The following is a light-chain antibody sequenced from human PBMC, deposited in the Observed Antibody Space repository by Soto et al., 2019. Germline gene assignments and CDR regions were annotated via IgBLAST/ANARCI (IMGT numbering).Light chain of an antibody. CDR3: QQYYSYPIT. J-gene: IGKJ5*01. Sequence: AIRMTQSPSSFSASTGDRVGITCRASQGISSYLAWYQQKPGKAPKLLIYAASTLQSGVPSRFSGSGSGTDFTLTISCLQSEDFATYYCQQYYSYPITFGQGTRLEI. CDR2: AAS. CDR1: QGISSY. V-gene: IGKV1-8*01.